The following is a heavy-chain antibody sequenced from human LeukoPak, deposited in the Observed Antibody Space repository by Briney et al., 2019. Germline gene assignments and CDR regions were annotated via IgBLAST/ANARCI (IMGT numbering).Heavy chain of an antibody. CDR1: GFAFSTYW. CDR3: TREAAAGIDY. V-gene: IGHV3-7*01. Sequence: GGSLRLSCAASGFAFSTYWMSWVRQAPGKGLEWVANIKQDGSEKYYLDSVKGRFTISRDNAKNSLYLQMNSLRAEDTAVYFCTREAAAGIDYWGQGTLVTVSS. D-gene: IGHD6-13*01. CDR2: IKQDGSEK. J-gene: IGHJ4*02.